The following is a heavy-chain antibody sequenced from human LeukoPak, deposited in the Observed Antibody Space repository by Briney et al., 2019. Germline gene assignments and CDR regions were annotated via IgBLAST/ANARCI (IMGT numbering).Heavy chain of an antibody. V-gene: IGHV4-38-2*02. D-gene: IGHD4-23*01. CDR1: GYSISSGYY. CDR2: NYHSGSN. CDR3: ARLHGGKGQYYFDY. J-gene: IGHJ4*02. Sequence: PSETLSLTCTVSGYSISSGYYWGWLRQPPGKGLEWSGGNYHSGSNYYTPSLKSRVTISVDTSKNQFSLNLSSVTAADTAAYYCARLHGGKGQYYFDYWGQGTLVTVSS.